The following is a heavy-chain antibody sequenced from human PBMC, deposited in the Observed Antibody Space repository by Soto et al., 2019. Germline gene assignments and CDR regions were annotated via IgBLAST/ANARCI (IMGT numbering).Heavy chain of an antibody. Sequence: GGSLRLSCAASGFTSRSDRFNWVRQAPGKGLEWVSYISSSSSYIYYADSVKGRFTISRDNAKNSLYLQMNSLRAEDTAVYYCARDATRYCSSTSCYSDWFDPWGHGTLVTVSS. J-gene: IGHJ5*02. D-gene: IGHD2-2*01. CDR2: ISSSSSYI. V-gene: IGHV3-21*01. CDR3: ARDATRYCSSTSCYSDWFDP. CDR1: GFTSRSDR.